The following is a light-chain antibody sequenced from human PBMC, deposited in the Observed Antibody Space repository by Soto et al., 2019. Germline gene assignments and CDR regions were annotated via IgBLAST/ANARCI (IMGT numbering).Light chain of an antibody. CDR3: MQSLQTPPFT. CDR1: QSLLHSNGYNY. CDR2: LGS. Sequence: DIVMTQSPLSLPVSPGEPASIPCRSSQSLLHSNGYNYLDWYLQKPGQSPQLLIYLGSKRASGVPXRXIGSGSGTDFTLKISRVEAEDVGVYYCMQSLQTPPFTFGPGTKVDIK. J-gene: IGKJ3*01. V-gene: IGKV2-28*01.